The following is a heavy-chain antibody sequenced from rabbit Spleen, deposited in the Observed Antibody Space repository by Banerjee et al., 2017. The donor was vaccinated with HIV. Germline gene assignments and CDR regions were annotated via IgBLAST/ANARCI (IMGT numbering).Heavy chain of an antibody. Sequence: QEQLVESGGGLVKPEGSLTLTCKASGFPFNGNTYYMCWVRQAPGKGLEWIGCIYTGSSGSTYYASWAKGRFTISKTSSTTVTLQMTSLTAADTATYFCARRGRNADDGDYGALNLWGRAPSSPS. D-gene: IGHD2-1*01. J-gene: IGHJ4*01. CDR2: IYTGSSGST. CDR1: GFPFNGNTYY. V-gene: IGHV1S45*01. CDR3: ARRGRNADDGDYGALNL.